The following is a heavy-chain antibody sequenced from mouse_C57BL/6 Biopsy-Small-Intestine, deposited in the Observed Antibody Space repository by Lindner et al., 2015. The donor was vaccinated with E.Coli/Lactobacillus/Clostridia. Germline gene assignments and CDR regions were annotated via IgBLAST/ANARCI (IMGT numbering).Heavy chain of an antibody. CDR1: GYAFGSYW. CDR2: IYPGDGDT. J-gene: IGHJ1*03. V-gene: IGHV1-80*01. D-gene: IGHD1-1*01. CDR3: ARDYYGSSYGYFDV. Sequence: VQLQESGAELVKPGASVKISCKASGYAFGSYWMNWVKQRPGKGLEWIGQIYPGDGDTNYNGKFKGKATLTADKSSSTAYMQLSSLTSEDSAVYFCARDYYGSSYGYFDVWGTGTTVTVSS.